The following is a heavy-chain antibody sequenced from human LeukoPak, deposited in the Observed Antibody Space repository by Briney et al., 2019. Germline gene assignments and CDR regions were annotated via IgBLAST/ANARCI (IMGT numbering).Heavy chain of an antibody. CDR1: GFTFSSYW. J-gene: IGHJ6*03. Sequence: GGSLRLSCAASGFTFSSYWMSWVHQAPGKGLEWVANIKQDGSEKYYVDSVKGRFTISRDNAKNSLYLQMNSLRAEDTAVYYCARDGRYCSSTSCYYYYYYYMDVWGKGTTVTVSS. V-gene: IGHV3-7*01. CDR2: IKQDGSEK. D-gene: IGHD2-2*01. CDR3: ARDGRYCSSTSCYYYYYYYMDV.